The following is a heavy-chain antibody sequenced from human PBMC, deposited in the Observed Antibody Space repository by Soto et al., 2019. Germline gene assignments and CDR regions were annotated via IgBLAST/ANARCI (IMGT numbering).Heavy chain of an antibody. CDR2: IYYSGST. Sequence: SETLSLTCTVSGGSINSSTYYWGWIRQPPGKGLEWIGNIYYSGSTYYNPSLKSRVTISVDTSKNQFSLKLSSVTAADTAMYFCARHARGSCYSWGQGTLVTVSS. D-gene: IGHD2-15*01. CDR3: ARHARGSCYS. J-gene: IGHJ4*02. CDR1: GGSINSSTYY. V-gene: IGHV4-39*01.